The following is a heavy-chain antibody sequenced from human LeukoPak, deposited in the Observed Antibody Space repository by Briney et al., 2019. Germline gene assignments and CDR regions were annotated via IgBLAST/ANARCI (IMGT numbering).Heavy chain of an antibody. V-gene: IGHV3-23*01. J-gene: IGHJ6*02. CDR1: GFTFSSYA. CDR2: TSGSGGST. Sequence: GGSLRLSCAASGFTFSSYAMSWVRQAPGKGLEWASATSGSGGSTYYADSVKGRFTISRDNSKNTLYLQMNSLRAEDTAVYYCAKDTGYSSGWYYYYYGMDVWGQGTTVTVSS. D-gene: IGHD6-19*01. CDR3: AKDTGYSSGWYYYYYGMDV.